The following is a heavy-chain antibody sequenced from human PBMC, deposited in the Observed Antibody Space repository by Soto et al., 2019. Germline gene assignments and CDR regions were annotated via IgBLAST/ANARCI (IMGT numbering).Heavy chain of an antibody. CDR3: AKTTNYDSSGYYYSY. J-gene: IGHJ4*02. D-gene: IGHD3-22*01. CDR1: GFTSSSYG. V-gene: IGHV3-30*18. Sequence: GGSLRFSCAASGFTSSSYGMHWVRQAPGKGLEWVAVISYDGSNKYYADSVKGRFTISRDNSKNTLYLQMNSLRAEDTAVYYCAKTTNYDSSGYYYSYWGQGTLVTVSS. CDR2: ISYDGSNK.